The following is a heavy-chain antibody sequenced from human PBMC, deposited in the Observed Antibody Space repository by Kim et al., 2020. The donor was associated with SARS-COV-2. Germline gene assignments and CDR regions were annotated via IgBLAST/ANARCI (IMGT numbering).Heavy chain of an antibody. Sequence: SETLSLTCTVSGGSISSSSYYWGWIRQPPGKGLEWIGSIYYSGSTYYNPSLKSRVTISVDTSKNQFSLKLSSVTAADTAVYYCVATTVTTGIPNGGYWGQGTLVTVSS. D-gene: IGHD4-4*01. CDR3: VATTVTTGIPNGGY. J-gene: IGHJ4*02. CDR2: IYYSGST. CDR1: GGSISSSSYY. V-gene: IGHV4-39*07.